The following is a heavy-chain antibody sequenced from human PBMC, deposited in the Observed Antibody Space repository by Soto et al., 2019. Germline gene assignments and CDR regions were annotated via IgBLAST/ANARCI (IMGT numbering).Heavy chain of an antibody. CDR3: AKVAHMGSKYYYYYYMDV. J-gene: IGHJ6*03. V-gene: IGHV3-23*01. Sequence: GGSLRLSCAASGFTFSSYAMSWVRQAPGKGLEWVSAISGSGGSTYYADSVKGRFTISRDNSKNTLYLQMNSLRAEDTAVYYCAKVAHMGSKYYYYYYMDVWGKGTTVTVSS. CDR1: GFTFSSYA. CDR2: ISGSGGST. D-gene: IGHD2-21*01.